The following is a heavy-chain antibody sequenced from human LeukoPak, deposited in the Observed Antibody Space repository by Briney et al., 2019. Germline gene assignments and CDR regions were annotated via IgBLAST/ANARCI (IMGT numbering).Heavy chain of an antibody. CDR3: ARAPITSPFYFDY. J-gene: IGHJ4*02. D-gene: IGHD2-2*01. CDR2: INQDGSGK. Sequence: GGSLRLSCGASGFIFSSYWMSWVRQAPGKGLEWVANINQDGSGKYYVDSVKGRFTISRDNAKNSLYLQMDSLRAEDTALYYCARAPITSPFYFDYWGQGTLVTVSS. V-gene: IGHV3-7*03. CDR1: GFIFSSYW.